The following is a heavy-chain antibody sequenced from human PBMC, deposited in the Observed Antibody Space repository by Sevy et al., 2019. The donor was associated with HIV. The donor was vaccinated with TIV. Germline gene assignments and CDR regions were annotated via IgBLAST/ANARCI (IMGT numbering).Heavy chain of an antibody. J-gene: IGHJ6*03. D-gene: IGHD6-19*01. CDR2: ISISSSYI. CDR3: ARDPLYSSGWTPYYYYYYMDV. V-gene: IGHV3-21*01. Sequence: GGSLRLSCAASGFTFSSYSMNWVRQAPGKGLEWVSSISISSSYIYYADSVKGRFTISRDNAKNSLYLQMNSLRAEDTAVYYCARDPLYSSGWTPYYYYYYMDVWGKGTTVTVSS. CDR1: GFTFSSYS.